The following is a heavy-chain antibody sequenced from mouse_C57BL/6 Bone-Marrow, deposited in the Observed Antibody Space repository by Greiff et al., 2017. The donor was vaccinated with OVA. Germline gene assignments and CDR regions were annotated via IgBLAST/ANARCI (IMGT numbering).Heavy chain of an antibody. D-gene: IGHD1-1*01. CDR3: ARWGYYGEFAY. V-gene: IGHV3-6*01. Sequence: DVHLVESGPGLVKPSQSLSLTCSVTGYSITSGYYWNWIRQFPGNKLEWMGYISYDGSNNYNPSLKNRISITRDTSKNQFFLKLNSVTTEDTATYYCARWGYYGEFAYWGQGTLVTVSA. CDR1: GYSITSGYY. CDR2: ISYDGSN. J-gene: IGHJ3*01.